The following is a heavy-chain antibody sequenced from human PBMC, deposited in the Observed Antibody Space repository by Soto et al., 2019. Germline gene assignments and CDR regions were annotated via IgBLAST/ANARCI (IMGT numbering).Heavy chain of an antibody. V-gene: IGHV2-5*02. CDR3: AHRLEMATSPYYFDY. Sequence: QITLKESGPTLVKPTQTLTLTCTFSGFSLSTSGVGVGWIRQPPGKALEWLALIYWDDDKRYSPSLKSRLTITKDTSKNQVVLTMTNMDPVDTATYYCAHRLEMATSPYYFDYWGQGTLVTVSS. CDR2: IYWDDDK. CDR1: GFSLSTSGVG. J-gene: IGHJ4*02. D-gene: IGHD5-12*01.